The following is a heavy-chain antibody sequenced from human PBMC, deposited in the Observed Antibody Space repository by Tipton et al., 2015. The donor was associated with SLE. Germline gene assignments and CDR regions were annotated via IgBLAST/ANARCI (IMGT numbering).Heavy chain of an antibody. CDR2: IKQDGSEK. CDR3: ATNRHEGDYVSGWDY. J-gene: IGHJ4*02. V-gene: IGHV3-7*01. Sequence: SLRLSCTVSGFTFSNYWMSWVRQAPGKGLEWVANIKQDGSEKYYVDSVKGRYTISRDNAKKSLYLQMNSLRADDTVVYYCATNRHEGDYVSGWDYWGQGTLVTVSS. CDR1: GFTFSNYW. D-gene: IGHD4-17*01.